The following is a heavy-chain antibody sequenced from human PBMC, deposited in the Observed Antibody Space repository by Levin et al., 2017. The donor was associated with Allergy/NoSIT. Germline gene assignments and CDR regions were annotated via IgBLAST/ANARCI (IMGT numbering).Heavy chain of an antibody. CDR2: INHSGST. CDR1: GGSFSGYY. V-gene: IGHV4-34*01. CDR3: ARAICSSTSCYTQAGVLWFDP. J-gene: IGHJ5*02. Sequence: SETLSLTCAVYGGSFSGYYWSWIRQPPGKGLEWIGEINHSGSTNYNPSLKSRVTISVDTSKNQFSLKLSSVTAADTAVYYCARAICSSTSCYTQAGVLWFDPWGQGTLVTVSS. D-gene: IGHD2-2*02.